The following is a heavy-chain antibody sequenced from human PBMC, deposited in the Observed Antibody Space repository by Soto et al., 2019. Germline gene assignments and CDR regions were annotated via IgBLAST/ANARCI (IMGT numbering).Heavy chain of an antibody. CDR2: IKQDGSEK. J-gene: IGHJ4*02. V-gene: IGHV3-7*01. Sequence: GSLRLSCAASGFTVSSNYMSWVRQAPGKGLEWVANIKQDGSEKYYVDSVKGRFTISRDNAKNSLYLQMNSLRAEDTAVYYCARSRLLWFGDYDYWGQGTLVTVSS. CDR1: GFTVSSNY. D-gene: IGHD3-10*01. CDR3: ARSRLLWFGDYDY.